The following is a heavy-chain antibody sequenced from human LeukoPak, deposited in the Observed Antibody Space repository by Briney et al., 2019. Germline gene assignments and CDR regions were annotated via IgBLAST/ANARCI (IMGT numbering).Heavy chain of an antibody. Sequence: GGSLRLSCAASGFTFSSYWMHWVRQAPGKGLVWVSRIDNDGSSTSYADSVRGRFTISRDNAKNRLYVQMNSLRVEDTAVYYCATGSGLWSPDYWGQGTLVTVSS. D-gene: IGHD5-18*01. V-gene: IGHV3-74*01. CDR3: ATGSGLWSPDY. CDR1: GFTFSSYW. J-gene: IGHJ4*02. CDR2: IDNDGSST.